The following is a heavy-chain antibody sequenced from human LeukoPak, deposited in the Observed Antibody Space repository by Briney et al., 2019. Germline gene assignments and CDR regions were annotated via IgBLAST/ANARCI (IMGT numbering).Heavy chain of an antibody. CDR3: ARNTGYSSGWYPYYFDY. Sequence: GGSLRLSCAASGFTVSSNYMSWVRQAPGKGLEWVSVIYSGGSAYYADSVKGRFTISRDNSKNTLYLQMNSLRAEDTAVYYCARNTGYSSGWYPYYFDYWGQGTLVTVSS. V-gene: IGHV3-66*01. CDR2: IYSGGSA. D-gene: IGHD6-19*01. CDR1: GFTVSSNY. J-gene: IGHJ4*02.